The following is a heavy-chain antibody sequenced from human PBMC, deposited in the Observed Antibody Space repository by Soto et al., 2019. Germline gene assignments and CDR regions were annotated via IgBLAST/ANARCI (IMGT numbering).Heavy chain of an antibody. CDR2: ISSSGSTI. CDR1: GFTFSDYY. Sequence: GGSLRLSCAASGFTFSDYYMSWIRQAPGKGLEWVSYISSSGSTIYYADSVKGRFTISRDNAKNSLYLKMNSLRAEDTAVFYCARGQLWANYYYYYYMDVWGKGTTVTVSS. D-gene: IGHD5-18*01. CDR3: ARGQLWANYYYYYYMDV. V-gene: IGHV3-11*01. J-gene: IGHJ6*03.